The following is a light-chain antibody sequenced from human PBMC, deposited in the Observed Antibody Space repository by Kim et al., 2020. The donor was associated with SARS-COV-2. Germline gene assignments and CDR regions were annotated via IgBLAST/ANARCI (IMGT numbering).Light chain of an antibody. CDR1: QSVLYSSNNKNY. CDR2: WAS. CDR3: QQYYSTPLA. V-gene: IGKV4-1*01. J-gene: IGKJ4*01. Sequence: DIVMTQSPDSLAVSLGERATINCMSSQSVLYSSNNKNYLAWYQQKPGQPPKLLIYWASTRESGVPDRVSGSGSGTDFTLTISSLQAEDVAVYYCQQYYSTPLAFGGGTKVDIK.